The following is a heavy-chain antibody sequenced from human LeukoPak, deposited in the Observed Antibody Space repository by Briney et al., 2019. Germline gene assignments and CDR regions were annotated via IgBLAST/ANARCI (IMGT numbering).Heavy chain of an antibody. CDR3: AKDSYSSSWSLHWYFDL. CDR1: GFIFSDYS. D-gene: IGHD6-13*01. V-gene: IGHV3-9*01. CDR2: ISWSSGSI. Sequence: GGSLRLSCAASGFIFSDYSMNWVRQAPGKGLEWVSGISWSSGSIGYADSVKGRFTISRDNAKNSLYLQMNSLRAEDTALYYCAKDSYSSSWSLHWYFDLWGRGTLVTVSS. J-gene: IGHJ2*01.